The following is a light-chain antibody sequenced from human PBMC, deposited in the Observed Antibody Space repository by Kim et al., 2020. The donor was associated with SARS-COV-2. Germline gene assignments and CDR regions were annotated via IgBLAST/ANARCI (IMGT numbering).Light chain of an antibody. CDR1: QGINNA. V-gene: IGKV1-13*02. CDR3: QQFYTYPHT. CDR2: FAS. J-gene: IGKJ4*01. Sequence: SASVGDRVTLTCRPSQGINNALAWYQLKPGKTPKLLIYFASTWEGGVPSRFSGSGSGTEFTLTISSLQPEDFATYFCQQFYTYPHTFGGGTKLEI.